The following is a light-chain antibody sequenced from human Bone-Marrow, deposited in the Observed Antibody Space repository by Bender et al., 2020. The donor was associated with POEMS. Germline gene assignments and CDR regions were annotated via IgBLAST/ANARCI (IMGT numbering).Light chain of an antibody. CDR3: CSHVGSSTWV. CDR1: SSDVGDYNF. CDR2: DVS. J-gene: IGLJ3*02. V-gene: IGLV2-8*01. Sequence: QSALTQPPSASGSPGQSVTIFCTGTSSDVGDYNFVSWYQQDPGKAPKLMMYDVSNRPSGISNRFSGSKSGNTASLTISGLQAEDEADYYCCSHVGSSTWVFGGGTKVTVL.